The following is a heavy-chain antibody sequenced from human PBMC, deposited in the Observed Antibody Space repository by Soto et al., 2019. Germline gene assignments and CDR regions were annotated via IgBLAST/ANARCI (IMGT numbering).Heavy chain of an antibody. J-gene: IGHJ4*02. V-gene: IGHV3-48*03. Sequence: EVRLVESGGGLVQPGGSLRLSCAVSGFTFGSYEMNWVRQAPGKGLEWLSYISKSGSTVYYADSVKGRFTISRDNAKNSLYLQMNSLRAEDTAIDYCAEIWSGTGYWGQGTLVTVSS. CDR2: ISKSGSTV. CDR3: AEIWSGTGY. CDR1: GFTFGSYE. D-gene: IGHD3-3*01.